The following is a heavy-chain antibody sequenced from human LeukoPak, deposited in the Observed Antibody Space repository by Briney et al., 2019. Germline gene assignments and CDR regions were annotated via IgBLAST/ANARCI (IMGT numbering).Heavy chain of an antibody. J-gene: IGHJ4*02. V-gene: IGHV3-48*03. D-gene: IGHD4-17*01. CDR3: ARERIYGDYFDY. Sequence: GGSLRLSCAASGFTFSSYEFNWVRQVPGKGLEWVSYISSSGNTIYYADSVKGRFTVSRDNAKNPLFLQMNGLRAEDTAIYYCARERIYGDYFDYWGQGALVTVSS. CDR1: GFTFSSYE. CDR2: ISSSGNTI.